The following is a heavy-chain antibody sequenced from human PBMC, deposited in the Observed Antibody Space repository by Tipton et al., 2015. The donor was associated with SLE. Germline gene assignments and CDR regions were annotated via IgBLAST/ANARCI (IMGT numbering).Heavy chain of an antibody. D-gene: IGHD6-19*01. CDR2: IYYSGST. CDR3: ARDLGPYGSGWFDY. Sequence: TLSLTCSVSGDSISSYSYYWGWIRQPPGKGLGWIGSIYYSGSTYYNPSLKSRVSISVDTSKNQFSLRLSSVTAADTAMYYCARDLGPYGSGWFDYWGQGTLVTVSS. J-gene: IGHJ4*02. CDR1: GDSISSYSYY. V-gene: IGHV4-39*07.